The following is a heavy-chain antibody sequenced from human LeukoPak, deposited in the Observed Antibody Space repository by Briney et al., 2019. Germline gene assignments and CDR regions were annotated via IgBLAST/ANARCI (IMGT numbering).Heavy chain of an antibody. CDR3: ARDELGYSSPDDAFDI. Sequence: GGSLRLSCAASGFTFSSYEMNWVRQAPGKGLEWVSYIGSSGSTIYYADSVKGRFTISRDNAKNSLYLQMNSLRAEDTAVYYCARDELGYSSPDDAFDIWGQGTMVTVSS. J-gene: IGHJ3*02. CDR2: IGSSGSTI. CDR1: GFTFSSYE. D-gene: IGHD6-13*01. V-gene: IGHV3-48*03.